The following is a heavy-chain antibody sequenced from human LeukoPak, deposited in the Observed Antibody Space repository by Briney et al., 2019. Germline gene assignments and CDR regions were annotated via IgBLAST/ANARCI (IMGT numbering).Heavy chain of an antibody. V-gene: IGHV3-9*01. D-gene: IGHD1-26*01. Sequence: GRSLRLSCAASGFTFDDYAMHWVRQAPGKGLEWVSGIGRNSGSIGYADSVKGRFTISRDNAKNSLYLQMNSLRAEDTALYYCAKDISGSSGSFDYWGQGTLVTVSS. J-gene: IGHJ4*02. CDR1: GFTFDDYA. CDR2: IGRNSGSI. CDR3: AKDISGSSGSFDY.